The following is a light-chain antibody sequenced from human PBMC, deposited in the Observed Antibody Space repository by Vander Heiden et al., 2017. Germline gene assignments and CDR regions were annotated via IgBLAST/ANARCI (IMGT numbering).Light chain of an antibody. V-gene: IGKV4-1*01. CDR1: HSLLYSNNKDY. CDR2: WAS. Sequence: DIVMSPSPDSLSVSLGERDPLTCTSSHSLLYSNNKDYLAWYQQNPGQPPRLLITWASTRETGVPDRFSASGSGTDFTLTISSLQTEDVGVYYCLQYGNTPHTFGQGTRLEI. J-gene: IGKJ2*01. CDR3: LQYGNTPHT.